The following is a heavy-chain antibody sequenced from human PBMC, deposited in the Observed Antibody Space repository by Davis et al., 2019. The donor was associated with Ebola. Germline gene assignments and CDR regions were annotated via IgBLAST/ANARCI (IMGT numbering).Heavy chain of an antibody. CDR2: INHSGST. CDR3: ARGSLVVVPRWLDP. D-gene: IGHD3-22*01. V-gene: IGHV4-34*01. Sequence: PSETLSLTCAVYGGSFSGYYWSWIRQPPGKGLEWIGEINHSGSTNYNPSLKSRVTISVDTSKNQFSLKLSSVTAADTAVYYCARGSLVVVPRWLDPWGQGTLVTVSS. CDR1: GGSFSGYY. J-gene: IGHJ5*02.